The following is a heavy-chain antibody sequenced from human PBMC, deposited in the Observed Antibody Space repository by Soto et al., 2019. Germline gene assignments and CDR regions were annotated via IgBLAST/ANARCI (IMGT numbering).Heavy chain of an antibody. J-gene: IGHJ5*02. CDR2: IGTLHDT. D-gene: IGHD3-9*01. Sequence: EVQLVESGGGLVQPGGSLRLSCAASGFTFSASDMHWVRQTTGGGLEWVAAIGTLHDTYYPNSVKGRFTISRENAKNSLYLQLDTLRAGDRPGFYYTQLAFYWQGGGGWLDPWGQGALVIVSS. CDR1: GFTFSASD. CDR3: TQLAFYWQGGGGWLDP. V-gene: IGHV3-13*01.